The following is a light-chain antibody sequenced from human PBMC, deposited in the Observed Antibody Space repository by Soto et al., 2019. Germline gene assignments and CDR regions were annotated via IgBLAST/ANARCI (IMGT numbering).Light chain of an antibody. V-gene: IGKV1-5*03. CDR2: KAS. Sequence: DIQMTQSPSSVSASVGDRVTITCRASRDLSGYLAWYQQKPGKAPKLLIYKASILKSGVPSRFSGSGSGTEFTLTISSLQPDDFATYYCQQYDRWYTFGQGTKLEIK. CDR1: RDLSGY. J-gene: IGKJ2*01. CDR3: QQYDRWYT.